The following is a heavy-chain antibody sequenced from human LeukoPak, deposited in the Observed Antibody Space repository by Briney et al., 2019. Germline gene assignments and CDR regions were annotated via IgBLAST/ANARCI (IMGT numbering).Heavy chain of an antibody. CDR3: AREMYDSGGYRVSYFDY. Sequence: PSETLSLTCTVSGYSISSGYYWGWIRQPPGKGLEWIGSIYHSGSTYYNPSLKSRVTISVDTSKNQFSLKLSSVTAADTAVYYCAREMYDSGGYRVSYFDYWGQGILVTVSS. CDR2: IYHSGST. J-gene: IGHJ4*02. D-gene: IGHD3-22*01. V-gene: IGHV4-38-2*02. CDR1: GYSISSGYY.